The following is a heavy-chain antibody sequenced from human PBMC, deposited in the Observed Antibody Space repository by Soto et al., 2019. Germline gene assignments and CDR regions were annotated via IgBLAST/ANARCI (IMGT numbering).Heavy chain of an antibody. CDR2: IYYSGST. Sequence: SETLSLTCTVSGGSISSGDYYWSWIRQPPGKGLEWIGYIYYSGSTYYNPSLKSRVTISVDTSKNQFSLKLSSVTAADTAVYYCARGAGTMVRGVDYYYGMDGSGQGTTVTVSS. V-gene: IGHV4-30-4*01. J-gene: IGHJ6*02. CDR3: ARGAGTMVRGVDYYYGMDG. CDR1: GGSISSGDYY. D-gene: IGHD3-10*01.